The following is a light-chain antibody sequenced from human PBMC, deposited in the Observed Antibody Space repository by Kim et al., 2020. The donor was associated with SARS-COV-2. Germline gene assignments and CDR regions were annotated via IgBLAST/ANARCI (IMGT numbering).Light chain of an antibody. J-gene: IGLJ1*01. Sequence: GQSITISCTGTSIDVGSYNLVSWYQQHPGKAPKLMIYEVSKRPSGVSNRFSGSKSGNTASLTISGLQAEDEADYYCCSYAGSSTWVFGTGTKVTVL. CDR2: EVS. V-gene: IGLV2-23*02. CDR3: CSYAGSSTWV. CDR1: SIDVGSYNL.